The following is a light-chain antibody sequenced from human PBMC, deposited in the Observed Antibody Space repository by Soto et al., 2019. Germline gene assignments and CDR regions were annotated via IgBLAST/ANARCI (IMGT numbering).Light chain of an antibody. CDR2: DTS. CDR3: QQYGSSQFT. Sequence: EIVLLQSPGTLSLSPGEGATLSCRASQSVNSNYLAWYQQKPGQAPTVLIFDTSRRATGVPDRFSGSGSGTDVTLPISRLEPDDFAVYYCQQYGSSQFTFGPGTKVNIK. J-gene: IGKJ3*01. V-gene: IGKV3-20*01. CDR1: QSVNSNY.